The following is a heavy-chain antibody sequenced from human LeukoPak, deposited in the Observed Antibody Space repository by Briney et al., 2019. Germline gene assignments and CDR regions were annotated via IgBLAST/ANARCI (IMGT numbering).Heavy chain of an antibody. Sequence: SETLSFTCTVSGGSISSYYWSWIRQPPGKGLEWIGYIYYSGSTNYNPSLKSRVTISVDTSKNQFSLKLSSVTAADTAVYYCAGAFYDWDWFDPWGQGTLVTVSS. J-gene: IGHJ5*02. CDR1: GGSISSYY. CDR2: IYYSGST. D-gene: IGHD3-16*01. CDR3: AGAFYDWDWFDP. V-gene: IGHV4-59*01.